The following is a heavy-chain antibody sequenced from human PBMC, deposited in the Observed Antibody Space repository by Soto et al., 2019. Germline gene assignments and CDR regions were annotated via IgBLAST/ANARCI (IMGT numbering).Heavy chain of an antibody. CDR3: ARERGNPVPIYDKSRRDFDY. Sequence: QVQLVQSGAEVKKPGSSVKVSCKASGGTFSSYTISWVRQAPGQGLEWMGRIIPILGIANYAQKFQGRVTITADKSKSTAYMELSRLRSEDTAVYYCARERGNPVPIYDKSRRDFDYWGQGTLVTVSS. J-gene: IGHJ4*02. CDR2: IIPILGIA. V-gene: IGHV1-69*08. CDR1: GGTFSSYT. D-gene: IGHD3-9*01.